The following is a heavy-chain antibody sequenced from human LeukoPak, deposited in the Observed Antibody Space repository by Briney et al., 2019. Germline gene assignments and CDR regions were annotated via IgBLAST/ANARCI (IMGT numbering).Heavy chain of an antibody. V-gene: IGHV3-23*01. CDR3: AKVRPPPGSGWYGGDDS. CDR1: GGSVSSGSYY. Sequence: PSETLSLTCTVSGGSVSSGSYYWSWVRQAPGKGLEWVSSISSGGGGGTYYADSVKGRFTISRDNSKNTLYLQMNSLRVDDTAVYYCAKVRPPPGSGWYGGDDSWGQGTLVTVSS. J-gene: IGHJ4*02. CDR2: ISSGGGGGT. D-gene: IGHD6-19*01.